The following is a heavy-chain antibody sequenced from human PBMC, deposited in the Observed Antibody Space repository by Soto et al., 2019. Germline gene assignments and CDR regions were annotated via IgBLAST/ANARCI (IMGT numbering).Heavy chain of an antibody. J-gene: IGHJ6*02. V-gene: IGHV5-51*04. Sequence: GESLKISCKGFGYTFTNYWIGWVRQMPGKGPEWMGIIYPGDSDTKYNPSFQGQVTISADKPITTTYLQWSSLKASDTAIYYCAASIFYYGMDVWGQGTTVTVSS. CDR2: IYPGDSDT. CDR1: GYTFTNYW. CDR3: AASIFYYGMDV.